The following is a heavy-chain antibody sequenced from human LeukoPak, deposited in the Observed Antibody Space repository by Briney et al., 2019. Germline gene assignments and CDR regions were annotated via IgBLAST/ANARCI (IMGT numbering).Heavy chain of an antibody. CDR3: ARLMVGQAGVGATHLDY. CDR1: GFDFGCYG. J-gene: IGHJ4*02. V-gene: IGHV3-30*02. D-gene: IGHD1-26*01. Sequence: GGSVGQFSTAAGFDFGCYGMHSVRQAPRKSLSSLTFIPHDGSATYYADSVKGRFTSSRDNSKSTVYLEVNSLRPEDTAVYYCARLMVGQAGVGATHLDYWGQGTLLSVSS. CDR2: IPHDGSAT.